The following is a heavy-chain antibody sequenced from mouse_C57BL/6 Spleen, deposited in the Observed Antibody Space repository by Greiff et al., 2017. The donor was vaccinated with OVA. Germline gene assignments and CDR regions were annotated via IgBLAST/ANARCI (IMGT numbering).Heavy chain of an antibody. CDR2: IDPSDSYT. Sequence: QVQLQQPGAELVMPGASVKLSCKASGYSFTSYPMHWVKQRPGQGLEWIGEIDPSDSYTNYNQKFKGKSTLTVDKSSSTAYMQLSSLTSEDSAVYYCARGGGNYGGQGTSLTVSS. CDR3: ARGGGNY. CDR1: GYSFTSYP. J-gene: IGHJ2*02. V-gene: IGHV1-69*01.